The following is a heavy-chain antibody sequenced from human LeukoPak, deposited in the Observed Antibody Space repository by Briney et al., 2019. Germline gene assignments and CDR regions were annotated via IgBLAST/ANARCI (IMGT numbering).Heavy chain of an antibody. J-gene: IGHJ3*02. D-gene: IGHD5-24*01. Sequence: SGPTLLHPTQTLTLTCTFSGFSLRTSGMCVRWIRQPPGKALEWLPHIDWDDDKYYITSLKTRLTISEDTSKNQVVLTMTNTDPVDTATYYCARNHPGGMATEGAFDIWGQGTMVAVSS. CDR3: ARNHPGGMATEGAFDI. V-gene: IGHV2-70*01. CDR2: IDWDDDK. CDR1: GFSLRTSGMC.